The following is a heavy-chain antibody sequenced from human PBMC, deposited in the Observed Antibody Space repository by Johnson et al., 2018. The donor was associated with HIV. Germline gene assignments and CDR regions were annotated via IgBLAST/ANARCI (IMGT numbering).Heavy chain of an antibody. CDR3: ARGPGLFSRPEQFAFDI. J-gene: IGHJ3*02. CDR1: GFTFSSYD. V-gene: IGHV3-7*04. CDR2: IKQDGSEK. Sequence: VQLVESGGGLVQPGGSLRLSCAASGFTFSSYDMHWVRQATGKGLEWVANIKQDGSEKYYVDSVKGRFTISRDNAKNSLYLQMNSLRAEDTAVYYCARGPGLFSRPEQFAFDIWGQGTMVTVSS. D-gene: IGHD2-2*01.